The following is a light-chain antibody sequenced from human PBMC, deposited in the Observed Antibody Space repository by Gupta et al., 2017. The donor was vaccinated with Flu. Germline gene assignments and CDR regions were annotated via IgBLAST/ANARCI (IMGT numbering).Light chain of an antibody. J-gene: IGLJ3*02. CDR1: AGAVISDYY. CDR2: KTA. V-gene: IGLV7-43*01. CDR3: LIMYGGAWV. Sequence: QTVLTQAPSLTVSPVGTVTPTCSSSAGAVISDYYPNWFQQKSGQAPRALIYKTANKHSWTPARFSGSLLGGKAALTLSGAQPEDEAVYYCLIMYGGAWVFGGGTQLTVL.